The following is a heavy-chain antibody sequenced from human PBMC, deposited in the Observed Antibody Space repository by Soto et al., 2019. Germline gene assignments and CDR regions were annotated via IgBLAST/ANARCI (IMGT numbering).Heavy chain of an antibody. V-gene: IGHV3-30-3*01. D-gene: IGHD6-19*01. J-gene: IGHJ4*02. Sequence: QVQLVESGGGVVQPGRSLRLSCAASGFTFSSYAMHWVRQAPGKGLEWVAVISYDGSNKYYADSVKGRFTISRDNSKNTLYLQMNSLRAAVTAVYYCARAGSGLPSDYWGQGTLVIVSS. CDR2: ISYDGSNK. CDR1: GFTFSSYA. CDR3: ARAGSGLPSDY.